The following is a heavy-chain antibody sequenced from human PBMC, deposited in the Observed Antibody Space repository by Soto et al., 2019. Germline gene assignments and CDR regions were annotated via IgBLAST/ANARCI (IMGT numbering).Heavy chain of an antibody. CDR2: FDPEDGET. D-gene: IGHD2-21*01. CDR3: AKEKGAYGYYYYGMDV. Sequence: GASVKVSCKVSGYTLTELSMHWVRQAPGKGLEWMGGFDPEDGETIYAQKFQGRVTMTEDTSTDTAYMELSSLRSEDTAVYYCAKEKGAYGYYYYGMDVWGQGTTVTVSS. CDR1: GYTLTELS. V-gene: IGHV1-24*01. J-gene: IGHJ6*02.